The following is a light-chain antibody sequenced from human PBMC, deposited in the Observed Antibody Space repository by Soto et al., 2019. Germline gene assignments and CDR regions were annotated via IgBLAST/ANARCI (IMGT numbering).Light chain of an antibody. CDR1: QSVSSS. CDR2: DTS. Sequence: EIVLTQSPAILSLSPGERATLSCRASQSVSSSLAWYQQTPGQAPRILIYDTSNRATDIPPRFSGSGSGTDFTLTISRLEPEDFAVYYCQQRTNWRITFGQGTRLEIK. V-gene: IGKV3-11*01. CDR3: QQRTNWRIT. J-gene: IGKJ5*01.